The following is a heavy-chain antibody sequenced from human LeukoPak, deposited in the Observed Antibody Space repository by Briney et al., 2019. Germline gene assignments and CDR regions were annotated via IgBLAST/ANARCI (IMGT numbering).Heavy chain of an antibody. CDR3: KSPYY. V-gene: IGHV3-7*01. Sequence: GGSLRLSCAASGFTFSRSWMAWVRQAPGKGLEWVANIKQDGSEKYYVDSVKGRFTISRDNAKNSLYLQMNSLRAEDTAVYYCKSPYYWGQGTLVTVSS. CDR1: GFTFSRSW. J-gene: IGHJ4*02. CDR2: IKQDGSEK.